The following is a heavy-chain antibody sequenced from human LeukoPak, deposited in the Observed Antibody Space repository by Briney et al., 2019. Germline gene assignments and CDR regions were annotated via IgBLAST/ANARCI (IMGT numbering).Heavy chain of an antibody. CDR3: ARDLMWLVDY. J-gene: IGHJ4*02. Sequence: GGSLRLSCAASGFTFSNSDMSWVHQAPGKGLEWVSGVSWNGSRTHYADSVRGRFTVSRDNSKRTVYLQLNSLRAEDTALYYCARDLMWLVDYWGQGTLVTVSS. CDR1: GFTFSNSD. D-gene: IGHD6-19*01. V-gene: IGHV3-35*01. CDR2: VSWNGSRT.